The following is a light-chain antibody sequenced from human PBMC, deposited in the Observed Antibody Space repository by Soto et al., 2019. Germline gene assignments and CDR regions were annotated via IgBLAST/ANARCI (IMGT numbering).Light chain of an antibody. CDR1: NSDIGGYNY. Sequence: QSVLTQPASVSGSPGQSITISCTGTNSDIGGYNYVSWYQQHPGKAPKLMIYDVSNRPSGVSYRFSGSKSGNTASLTISGLQAEDEADYYCSSYTSSSIDYVFGTGTKVTVL. CDR3: SSYTSSSIDYV. V-gene: IGLV2-14*03. J-gene: IGLJ1*01. CDR2: DVS.